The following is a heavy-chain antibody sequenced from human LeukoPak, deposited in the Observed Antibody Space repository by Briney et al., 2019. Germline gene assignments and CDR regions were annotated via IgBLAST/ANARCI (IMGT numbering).Heavy chain of an antibody. V-gene: IGHV3-66*02. Sequence: GGSLRLSCAASGFTVNSNYMSWVRQAPGKGLEWVSLIYTGGSTYYADSVRGRFTTSRDNSKNTLYLQVNSLTPEDTAMYYCARGFGKAAANVFGGYTMDVWGQGPTVTVSS. D-gene: IGHD6-13*01. CDR3: ARGFGKAAANVFGGYTMDV. J-gene: IGHJ6*02. CDR2: IYTGGST. CDR1: GFTVNSNY.